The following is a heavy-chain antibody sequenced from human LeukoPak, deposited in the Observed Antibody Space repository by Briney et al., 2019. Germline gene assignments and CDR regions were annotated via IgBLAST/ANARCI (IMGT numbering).Heavy chain of an antibody. D-gene: IGHD3-10*01. Sequence: GASLRLSCAASGFTFSSYAMSWVRQAPGKGLEWVSAISGSGGSTYYADSVKGRFTISRDNSKNTLYLQMNSLGAEDTAAYYCAPPGLADFDYWGQGTLVTVSS. J-gene: IGHJ4*02. CDR1: GFTFSSYA. V-gene: IGHV3-23*01. CDR2: ISGSGGST. CDR3: APPGLADFDY.